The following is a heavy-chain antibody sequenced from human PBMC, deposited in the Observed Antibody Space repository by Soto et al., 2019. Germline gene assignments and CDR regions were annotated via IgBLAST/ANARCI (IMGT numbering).Heavy chain of an antibody. CDR1: GFTFSSYG. V-gene: IGHV3-30*18. J-gene: IGHJ4*02. CDR3: AKSLSGEGDY. CDR2: ISYDGSDK. D-gene: IGHD1-26*01. Sequence: QVQLVESGGGVVQPGRSLRLSCAASGFTFSSYGMHWVRQAPGKGLEWVAVISYDGSDKYYIDSVKGRFTISRDNSKNTLYLQMNSLRAEDTAVYYCAKSLSGEGDYCGQGTLVTVSS.